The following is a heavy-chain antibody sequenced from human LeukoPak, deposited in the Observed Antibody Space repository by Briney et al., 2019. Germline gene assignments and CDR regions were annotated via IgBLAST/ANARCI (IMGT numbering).Heavy chain of an antibody. Sequence: ASVKVSCKASGYTFTGYYMHWVRQAPGQGLEWMGWMNPNSGGTNYAQKFQGRVTMTRDTSISTAYMELSRLRSDDTAVYYCARDLRYCSSTSCYGRAFDIWGQGTMVTVSS. CDR2: MNPNSGGT. D-gene: IGHD2-2*01. CDR1: GYTFTGYY. CDR3: ARDLRYCSSTSCYGRAFDI. J-gene: IGHJ3*02. V-gene: IGHV1-2*02.